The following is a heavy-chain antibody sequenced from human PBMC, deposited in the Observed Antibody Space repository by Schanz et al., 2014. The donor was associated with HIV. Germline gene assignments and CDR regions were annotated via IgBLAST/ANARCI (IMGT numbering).Heavy chain of an antibody. CDR2: ISGSGGST. CDR1: GFTFSSYA. J-gene: IGHJ4*02. CDR3: AKGQRGIVRGDIDY. V-gene: IGHV3-23*01. D-gene: IGHD3-10*01. Sequence: EVQLLESGGGLVQPGGSLRLSCAASGFTFSSYAMSWVRQAPGKGLEWVSVISGSGGSTYYADSVKGRFTISRDNSKNTVYLQMNSLRAEDTAVYYCAKGQRGIVRGDIDYWGQGTLVTVSS.